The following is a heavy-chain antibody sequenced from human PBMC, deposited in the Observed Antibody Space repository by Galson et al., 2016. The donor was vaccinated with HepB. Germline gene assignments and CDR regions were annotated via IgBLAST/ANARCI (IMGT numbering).Heavy chain of an antibody. CDR2: INHSGDT. CDR1: GESFSGYY. Sequence: LTCAVFGESFSGYYWSWVRQPPGKGLEWIGEINHSGDTTYDPSLKTRVTISIDKSEDQFSLKLSSVTAADTAVYYCARGEVASRLDYWGPGSLVTVSS. CDR3: ARGEVASRLDY. D-gene: IGHD6-6*01. J-gene: IGHJ4*02. V-gene: IGHV4-34*01.